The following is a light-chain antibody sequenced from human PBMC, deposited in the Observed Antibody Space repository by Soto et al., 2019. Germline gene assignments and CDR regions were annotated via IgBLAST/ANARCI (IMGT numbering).Light chain of an antibody. CDR3: QQLNSYPLT. Sequence: IQLTQSPSSLSASVGDRVTITCRASQGISSYLGWYQQKPGKAPKLLIYAASTLQSGVPSRFSGSGSGTDITLTIISLQPQDFATYYCQQLNSYPLTFGGGTKVQIK. CDR1: QGISSY. J-gene: IGKJ4*01. CDR2: AAS. V-gene: IGKV1-9*01.